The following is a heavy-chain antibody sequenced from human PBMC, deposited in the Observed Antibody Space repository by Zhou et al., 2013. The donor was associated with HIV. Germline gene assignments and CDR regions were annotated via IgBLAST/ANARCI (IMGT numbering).Heavy chain of an antibody. CDR3: ARHRRYGGNSYSFDI. CDR1: GGTFSSYA. V-gene: IGHV1-69*12. D-gene: IGHD2-21*02. J-gene: IGHJ3*02. Sequence: QVQLVQSGAEVKKPGSSVKVSCKASGGTFSSYAISWVRQAPGQGLEYMGGIIPIFGTANYAQKFQGRVTITADESTSAAYMELSSLRSEDTAVYYCARHRRYGGNSYSFDIWGQGTMVTVSS. CDR2: IIPIFGTA.